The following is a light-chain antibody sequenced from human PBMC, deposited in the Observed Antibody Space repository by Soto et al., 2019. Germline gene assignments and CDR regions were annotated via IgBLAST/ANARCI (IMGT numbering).Light chain of an antibody. CDR2: GAS. CDR3: QQYNNWPPYT. Sequence: EVAMTQSPATLSVSTGERATLSCRASQSVTSNLAWYQQKPGQAPRLLIYGASTRATGIPARFSGSGSGTEFTLTISSLQSEDFAVYYCQQYNNWPPYTFGQGTKVDIK. CDR1: QSVTSN. V-gene: IGKV3-15*01. J-gene: IGKJ2*01.